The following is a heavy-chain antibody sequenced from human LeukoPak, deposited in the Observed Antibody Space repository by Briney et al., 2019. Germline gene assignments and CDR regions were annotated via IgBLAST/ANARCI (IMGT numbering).Heavy chain of an antibody. Sequence: PSGTLSLNRAVSGGSLRGHHWSWIRQPPGKGLEWIGFMYDSGNNRYNPSLKSRVTISADTSKNQFSLKLPSVTAADTAVYYCARGWRGDHFDYWGQGTLVTVSS. V-gene: IGHV4-59*11. CDR1: GGSLRGHH. CDR3: ARGWRGDHFDY. CDR2: MYDSGNN. J-gene: IGHJ4*02. D-gene: IGHD3-10*01.